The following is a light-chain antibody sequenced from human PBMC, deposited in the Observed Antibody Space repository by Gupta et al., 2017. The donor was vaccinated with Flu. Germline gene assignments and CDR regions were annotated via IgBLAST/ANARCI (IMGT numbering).Light chain of an antibody. CDR2: GAY. CDR3: QQYNDWHPLT. CDR1: QTVSTK. J-gene: IGKJ4*01. V-gene: IGKV3-15*01. Sequence: ETVTLTCRASQTVSTKVAWYQQKSGQAPRLLIQGAYTRASGVSDRFTGSGSVTEFSLTINSLQSEDFAVYYCQQYNDWHPLTFGGGTEVQMK.